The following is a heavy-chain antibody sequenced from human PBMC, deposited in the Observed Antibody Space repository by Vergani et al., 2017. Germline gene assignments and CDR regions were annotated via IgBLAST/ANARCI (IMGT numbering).Heavy chain of an antibody. CDR1: GGSFSGYY. D-gene: IGHD2-21*02. Sequence: QVQLQESGPGLVKPSETLSLTCAVYGGSFSGYYWSWIRQPPGKGLEWIGEINHSGSTNYNPSLKSRVTISVDTSKNQFSLKLRSVTAADTAVYYCARNPYCGGDCYSDAFDIWGQGTMVTVSS. J-gene: IGHJ3*02. V-gene: IGHV4-34*10. CDR3: ARNPYCGGDCYSDAFDI. CDR2: INHSGST.